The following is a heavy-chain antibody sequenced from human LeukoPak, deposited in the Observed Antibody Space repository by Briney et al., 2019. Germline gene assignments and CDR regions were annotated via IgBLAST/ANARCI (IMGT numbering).Heavy chain of an antibody. CDR3: ARGPDSSGYYPFDY. CDR2: MNPNSGGT. J-gene: IGHJ4*02. CDR1: GYTFTGYY. V-gene: IGHV1-2*02. D-gene: IGHD3-22*01. Sequence: ASVKVSCKASGYTFTGYYIHWVRQAPGQGLEWMGWMNPNSGGTNYAQKFQGRVTMTRDTSVNTAYMELSRLRSDDTAVYYCARGPDSSGYYPFDYWGQGTLVTVSS.